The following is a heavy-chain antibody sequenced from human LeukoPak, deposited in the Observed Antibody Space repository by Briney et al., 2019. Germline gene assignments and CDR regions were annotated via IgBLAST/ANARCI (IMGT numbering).Heavy chain of an antibody. D-gene: IGHD3-10*01. V-gene: IGHV4-39*01. Sequence: PLETLSLTCSVSGASVTSGGFYWGWLRQPPGKGPEWIATVYYTGSTYYNPSLKSRVTISIDTSKNQFSLRLTSVTPTDTAIYHCARHSGSGSLSRPFDPWGQGTLVSVSS. CDR1: GASVTSGGFY. J-gene: IGHJ5*02. CDR2: VYYTGST. CDR3: ARHSGSGSLSRPFDP.